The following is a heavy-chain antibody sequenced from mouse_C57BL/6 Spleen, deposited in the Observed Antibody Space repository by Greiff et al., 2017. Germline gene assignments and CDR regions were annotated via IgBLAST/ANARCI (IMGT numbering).Heavy chain of an antibody. CDR1: GFSLTSYG. Sequence: QVQLKESGPGLVQPSQSLSITCPVSGFSLTSYGVHWVRQSPGKGLEWLGVIWRGGSTDYNAAFISRLSISKDNSKSQVCFKMNSLQADDTAIYYCARERELYDDDGGGYAMDYWGQGTSVTVSS. CDR2: IWRGGST. V-gene: IGHV2-2*01. J-gene: IGHJ4*01. CDR3: ARERELYDDDGGGYAMDY. D-gene: IGHD2-4*01.